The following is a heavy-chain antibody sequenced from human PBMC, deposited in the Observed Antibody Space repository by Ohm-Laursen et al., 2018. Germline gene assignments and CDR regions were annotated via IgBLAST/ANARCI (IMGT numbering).Heavy chain of an antibody. CDR3: ARGVRYSGSTFDS. CDR1: GGSFSGYY. V-gene: IGHV4-34*01. Sequence: SETLSLTCAVYGGSFSGYYWTWMRQPPGKGLEWIGEINHSGSTNYNSSLKSRVTISTDTSNNQFSLKLSSVTAADTAVYYCARGVRYSGSTFDSWGQGTLVTVSS. CDR2: INHSGST. J-gene: IGHJ4*02. D-gene: IGHD1-26*01.